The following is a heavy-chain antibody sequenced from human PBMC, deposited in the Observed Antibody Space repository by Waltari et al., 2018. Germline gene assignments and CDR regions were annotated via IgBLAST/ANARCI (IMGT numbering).Heavy chain of an antibody. J-gene: IGHJ4*02. D-gene: IGHD6-19*01. Sequence: EVQLVESGGGLVQPGRSLRLSCAVSGFTFDDFAMHWVRQAPAKGLEWVSTINWNSGGIAYADSVKGRVTISRDNAKNSLYLQMNSLRAEDTALYYCAKDEGAVAGSGWVDYWGQGTLVTVSS. CDR2: INWNSGGI. V-gene: IGHV3-9*01. CDR1: GFTFDDFA. CDR3: AKDEGAVAGSGWVDY.